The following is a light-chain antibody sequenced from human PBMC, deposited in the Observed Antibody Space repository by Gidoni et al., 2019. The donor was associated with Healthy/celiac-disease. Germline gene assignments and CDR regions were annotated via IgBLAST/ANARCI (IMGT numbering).Light chain of an antibody. V-gene: IGKV1-27*01. J-gene: IGKJ4*01. Sequence: QLNQSPSSLSASVGDRVTITCRVSQGISRLSTWYRQTPGKVPKLLIYSASHLQSGVPSRFSGSGSGTDFPLTISSLQPEDVATLYGQRTYNALTFGGGTKVEIK. CDR2: SAS. CDR1: QGISRL. CDR3: QRTYNALT.